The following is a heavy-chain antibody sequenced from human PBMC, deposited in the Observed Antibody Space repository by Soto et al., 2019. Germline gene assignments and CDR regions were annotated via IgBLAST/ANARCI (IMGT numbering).Heavy chain of an antibody. CDR2: INPNSGGT. D-gene: IGHD1-26*01. CDR3: ARDGPPSYSGSYVFDY. J-gene: IGHJ4*02. Sequence: QVQLVQSGAEVKKPGASVKVSCKASGYTFTGYYMHWVRQAPGQGLEWMGWINPNSGGTNYAQKFQGRVTMTRDTSISTAYMELSRLRSDDTAVYYCARDGPPSYSGSYVFDYWGQGTLVTVSS. V-gene: IGHV1-2*02. CDR1: GYTFTGYY.